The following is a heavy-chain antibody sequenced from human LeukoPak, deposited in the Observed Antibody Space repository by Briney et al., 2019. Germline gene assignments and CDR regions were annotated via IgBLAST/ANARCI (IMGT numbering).Heavy chain of an antibody. D-gene: IGHD2-2*01. J-gene: IGHJ4*02. CDR2: IYPGDSDT. V-gene: IGHV5-51*01. CDR1: GYNFSTYW. CDR3: ALGYCTSSSCPTFDN. Sequence: GESLKISCKGSGYNFSTYWIGWVRQVPAKGLEWMGIIYPGDSDTRYSLSFQGQVTISADKSISIAYLQWGSLKASDSAMYYCALGYCTSSSCPTFDNWGQGTLVTVSS.